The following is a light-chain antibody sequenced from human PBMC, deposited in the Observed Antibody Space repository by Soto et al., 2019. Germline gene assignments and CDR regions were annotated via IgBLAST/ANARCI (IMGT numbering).Light chain of an antibody. J-gene: IGKJ4*01. Sequence: EIELTKSPGTLSLSPRERATLSCRASQSVSSSYLAWYQQKPGQAPRLLIYGASSRATGIPDRFSGSGSGTDFTLTISRLEPEDFAVYYCQQYGSSPLLTFGGGTKVDIK. CDR1: QSVSSSY. V-gene: IGKV3-20*01. CDR3: QQYGSSPLLT. CDR2: GAS.